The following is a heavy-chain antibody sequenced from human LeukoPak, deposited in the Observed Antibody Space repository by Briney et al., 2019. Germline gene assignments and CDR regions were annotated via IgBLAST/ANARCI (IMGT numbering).Heavy chain of an antibody. CDR1: GASLSGYY. D-gene: IGHD3-10*01. J-gene: IGHJ4*02. Sequence: PSETLSLTCAVYGASLSGYYWTWIRQPPGKGLEYIGEINHTGSTKYTPPLRSRVTMSVDTSKKHLSLKLSSVTAADTAVYYCAIWFGEGLYWGQGTLVTVSS. CDR2: INHTGST. CDR3: AIWFGEGLY. V-gene: IGHV4-34*01.